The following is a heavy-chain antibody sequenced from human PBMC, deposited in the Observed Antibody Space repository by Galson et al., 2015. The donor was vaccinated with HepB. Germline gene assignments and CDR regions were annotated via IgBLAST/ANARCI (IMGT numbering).Heavy chain of an antibody. V-gene: IGHV4-4*09. CDR1: SGSMSRYY. J-gene: IGHJ5*02. D-gene: IGHD2-15*01. CDR3: ARWGGGAAYDDKGYYIDNWFGP. CDR2: IYSTGST. Sequence: LSLTCRVSSGSMSRYYWSWIRQPPGKGLEWIGHIYSTGSTNYNPSLKSRVTISRDMSKNQFSLNLTSVTTADTAVYYCARWGGGAAYDDKGYYIDNWFGPWGQGTLVTVSS.